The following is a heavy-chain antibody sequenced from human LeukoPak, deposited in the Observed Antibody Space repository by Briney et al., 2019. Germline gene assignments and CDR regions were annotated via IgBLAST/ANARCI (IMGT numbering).Heavy chain of an antibody. CDR1: GFTFSNAW. V-gene: IGHV3-15*01. Sequence: GGSLRLSCTASGFTFSNAWMSWVRQAPGKGLEWLGRIKSRNDGGTTDCAEPVKGRFTISRDDSKDTVYLQMHSLKTEDTAVYYCATDVLSSYCTSFSCSAVEDFYYYSSYMDVWGTGTAVTISS. CDR2: IKSRNDGGTT. CDR3: ATDVLSSYCTSFSCSAVEDFYYYSSYMDV. D-gene: IGHD2-8*01. J-gene: IGHJ6*03.